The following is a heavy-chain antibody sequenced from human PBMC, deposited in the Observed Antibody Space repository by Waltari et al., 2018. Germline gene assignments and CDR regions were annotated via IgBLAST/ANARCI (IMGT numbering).Heavy chain of an antibody. CDR1: GFTFSSYA. CDR2: ISGSGGST. CDR3: AKDLLPYYYDSSGYDY. J-gene: IGHJ4*02. D-gene: IGHD3-22*01. Sequence: EVQLLESGGGLVQPGGSLRLSCAASGFTFSSYAMSWVRQAPGKGLEWVSAISGSGGSTYYADSVKGRFTISRDNSKNTLYLQMNSLRAEDTAVYYCAKDLLPYYYDSSGYDYWGQGTLVTVSS. V-gene: IGHV3-23*01.